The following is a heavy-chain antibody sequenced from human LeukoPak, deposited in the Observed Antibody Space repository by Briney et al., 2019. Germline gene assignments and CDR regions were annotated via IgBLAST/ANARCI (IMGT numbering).Heavy chain of an antibody. CDR2: INEDGSEK. V-gene: IGHV3-7*01. CDR1: GFTVSSYE. Sequence: GGSLRLSCAASGFTVSSYEMNWVRQAPGKGLEWVAHINEDGSEKYYVDSVKGRFTISRDNGKNALYLQMKSLRAEDTAVYYCARNEDYSDSTGYYSTFYLDSWGQGTLVTVSS. J-gene: IGHJ4*02. D-gene: IGHD3-22*01. CDR3: ARNEDYSDSTGYYSTFYLDS.